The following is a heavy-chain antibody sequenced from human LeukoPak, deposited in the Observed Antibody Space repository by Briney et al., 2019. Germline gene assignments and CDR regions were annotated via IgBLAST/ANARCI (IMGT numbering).Heavy chain of an antibody. CDR2: INHSRST. J-gene: IGHJ5*02. CDR1: GGSFSVYY. CDR3: ARRYCSSTSCSNWFDP. V-gene: IGHV4-34*01. Sequence: SETLSFTCAVYGGSFSVYYWSWIRQPPGKGLEWIGEINHSRSTNYNPSLKSRVTISVDTSKNQFSLKLSSVTAADTAVYYCARRYCSSTSCSNWFDPWGQGTLVTVSS. D-gene: IGHD2-2*01.